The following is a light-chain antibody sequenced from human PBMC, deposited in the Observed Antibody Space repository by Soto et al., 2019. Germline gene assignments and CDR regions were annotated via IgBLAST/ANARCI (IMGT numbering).Light chain of an antibody. V-gene: IGLV2-23*02. Sequence: QSALTQPASVSGSAGQSITISCTGTSSDVGSYNLVSWYQQYSGKAPKLLIYEVNKRPSGVSNRFSGSKSGNTASLTISGLQAEDEADYSCCSYAGSYNTYVFGTGTKVTVL. CDR3: CSYAGSYNTYV. CDR2: EVN. J-gene: IGLJ1*01. CDR1: SSDVGSYNL.